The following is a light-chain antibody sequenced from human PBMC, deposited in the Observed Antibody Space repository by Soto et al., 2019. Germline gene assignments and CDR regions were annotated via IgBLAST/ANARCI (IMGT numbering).Light chain of an antibody. V-gene: IGKV1-16*02. Sequence: DIQMTQSPSSLASVGDRVTITCRASQEISNHLAWFQQKPGKPPKSLIYDASSLQSGVPSKFSGSGSGTDFTLTISSLQPEDFATYYCQQYHNYPVTFGGGTKVEIK. CDR2: DAS. CDR1: QEISNH. J-gene: IGKJ4*01. CDR3: QQYHNYPVT.